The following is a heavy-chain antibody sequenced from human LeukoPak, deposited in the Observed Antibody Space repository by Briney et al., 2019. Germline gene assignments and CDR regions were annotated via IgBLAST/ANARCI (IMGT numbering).Heavy chain of an antibody. J-gene: IGHJ4*02. CDR2: IYYSGST. CDR1: GGSISSSSYY. CDR3: AIDLTSGFDY. V-gene: IGHV4-39*01. Sequence: MASETLSLTCTVCGGSISSSSYYWGWIRQPPGKGLEWIGSIYYSGSTYYNPSLKSRVTISVDTSKNQFSLKLSSVTAADTAVYYCAIDLTSGFDYWGQGTLVTVSS. D-gene: IGHD3-10*01.